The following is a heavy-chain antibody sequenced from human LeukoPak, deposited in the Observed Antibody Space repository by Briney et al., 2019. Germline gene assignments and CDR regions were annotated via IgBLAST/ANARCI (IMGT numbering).Heavy chain of an antibody. V-gene: IGHV1-2*02. CDR1: GYTFTGYY. D-gene: IGHD3-22*01. Sequence: ASVKVSCKASGYTFTGYYMHWVRQAPGQGLEWMGWINPNSGGTNYAQKFQGRVTMTRDTSISTAYMELSRLRSDDTAAYYCATGYYYDSSGYYYGGIDYWGQGTLVTVSS. J-gene: IGHJ4*02. CDR2: INPNSGGT. CDR3: ATGYYYDSSGYYYGGIDY.